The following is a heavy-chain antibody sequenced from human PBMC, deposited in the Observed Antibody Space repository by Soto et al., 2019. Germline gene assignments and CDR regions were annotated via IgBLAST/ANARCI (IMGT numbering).Heavy chain of an antibody. CDR2: IYYGGST. D-gene: IGHD2-8*01. J-gene: IGHJ6*02. Sequence: SETLSLTCTVSGGDVTSSRYYWAWIRQTPGKGLEWIATIYYGGSTYYNPSLKSRVTISIDTSKNQFSLKLSSVTAADTAVYYCARTIMVYATHYGMDVWGQGTTVTVSS. V-gene: IGHV4-39*07. CDR3: ARTIMVYATHYGMDV. CDR1: GGDVTSSRYY.